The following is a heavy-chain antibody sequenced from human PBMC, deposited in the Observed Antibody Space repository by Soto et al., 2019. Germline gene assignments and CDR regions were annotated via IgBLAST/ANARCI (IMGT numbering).Heavy chain of an antibody. CDR1: GFTFSTYA. D-gene: IGHD2-2*01. CDR3: ATRRDASYYYYGMDV. Sequence: GGSLRLSCAASGFTFSTYAMSWVRQAPWKGLEWVSAISGSGGSTYYADSVKGRFTISRDNSKNTLFLQMNSLRAEDTAVYYCATRRDASYYYYGMDVWGQGTTVTVSS. V-gene: IGHV3-23*01. CDR2: ISGSGGST. J-gene: IGHJ6*02.